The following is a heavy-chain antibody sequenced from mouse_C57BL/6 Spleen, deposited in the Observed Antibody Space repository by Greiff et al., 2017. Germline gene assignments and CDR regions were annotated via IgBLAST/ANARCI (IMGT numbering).Heavy chain of an antibody. CDR3: ARYPLCYAMDY. V-gene: IGHV1-22*01. J-gene: IGHJ4*01. Sequence: EVQLQQSGPELVQPGASVKMSCTASGYTFTDYYMHWVKQSHGKNLEWIGYINPNNGGTSYNQKFKGKATLTVNKSSSTAYMELRSLTSEDSAVYYCARYPLCYAMDYWGQGTSVTVSS. CDR1: GYTFTDYY. CDR2: INPNNGGT.